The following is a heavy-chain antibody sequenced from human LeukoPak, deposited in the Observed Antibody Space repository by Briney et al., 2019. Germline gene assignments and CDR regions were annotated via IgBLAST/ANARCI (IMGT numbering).Heavy chain of an antibody. CDR2: ISYDGSNK. Sequence: GGSLRLSCAASGFTFSSYAMHWVRQAPGKGLEWVAVISYDGSNKYYADSVKGRFTISRDNSKNTLYLQMNSLRAEDTAVYYCARSGLITMVRGPTPPLDIWGQGTLVTVSS. J-gene: IGHJ4*02. V-gene: IGHV3-30*04. D-gene: IGHD3-10*01. CDR3: ARSGLITMVRGPTPPLDI. CDR1: GFTFSSYA.